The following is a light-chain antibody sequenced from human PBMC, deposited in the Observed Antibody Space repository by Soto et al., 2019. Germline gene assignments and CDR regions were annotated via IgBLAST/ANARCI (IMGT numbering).Light chain of an antibody. V-gene: IGLV1-40*01. Sequence: QSVLTQPPSASGTPGQRVTISCTGSSSNIGAGYEVHWYQQLPGTAPRLLIFGNNNRPSGVPDRFSGSKSGTSASLAITGLRAGDEAEYYCQSYDSGLSAWVFGGGTQLTVL. CDR2: GNN. CDR3: QSYDSGLSAWV. CDR1: SSNIGAGYE. J-gene: IGLJ3*02.